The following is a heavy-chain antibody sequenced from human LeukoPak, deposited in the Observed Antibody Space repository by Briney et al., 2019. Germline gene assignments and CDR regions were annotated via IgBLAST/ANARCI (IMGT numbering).Heavy chain of an antibody. J-gene: IGHJ4*02. CDR1: GFTVSSNY. D-gene: IGHD3-10*01. V-gene: IGHV3-66*01. CDR3: ARWGVLWFGEEYYFDY. CDR2: IYSGGST. Sequence: PGGSLRLSCAASGFTVSSNYMSWVRQAPGKGLEWVSVIYSGGSTYYADSVKGRFTISRDNSKNTLYLQMNSLRAEDTAVYYCARWGVLWFGEEYYFDYWGQGTLVTVSS.